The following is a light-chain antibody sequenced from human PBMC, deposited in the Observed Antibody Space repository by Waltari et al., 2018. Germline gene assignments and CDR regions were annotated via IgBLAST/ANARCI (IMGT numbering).Light chain of an antibody. J-gene: IGLJ2*01. CDR3: SSYTGSSTVV. Sequence: QSALTQPPSVSGSPGQSVTISCTGTSSDVGRYNRVSWYQQPPGTAPKLIIYEVSNRPAGVPDRFSGCKSGNTASLTISGLQAEDEADYHCSSYTGSSTVVFGGGTKLTVL. CDR2: EVS. CDR1: SSDVGRYNR. V-gene: IGLV2-18*02.